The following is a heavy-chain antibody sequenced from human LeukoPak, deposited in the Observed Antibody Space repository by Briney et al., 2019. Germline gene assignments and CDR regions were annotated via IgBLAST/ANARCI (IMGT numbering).Heavy chain of an antibody. CDR1: GYTFTSYG. D-gene: IGHD1-20*01. V-gene: IGHV1-18*01. J-gene: IGHJ3*02. CDR2: ISAYNGNT. CDR3: ARDKGYNWNVRLNDAAFDI. Sequence: ASVKVSCKASGYTFTSYGISWVRQAPGQGLEWMGGISAYNGNTNYAQKLQGRVTMTTDTSTSTAYMELRSLRSDGTAVYYCARDKGYNWNVRLNDAAFDIWGQGTMVTVSS.